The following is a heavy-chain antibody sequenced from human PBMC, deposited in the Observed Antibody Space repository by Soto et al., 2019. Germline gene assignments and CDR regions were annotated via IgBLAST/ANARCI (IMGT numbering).Heavy chain of an antibody. CDR3: PRGVPRRERACPPPNCYYYYYKDV. J-gene: IGHJ6*03. V-gene: IGHV4-34*01. Sequence: QVQLQQWGAGLLKPSETLSLTCAVYGGSFSGYYWSWIRQPPGKGLEWIGEINHSGSTNYHPSLKRCVTVSVDTAKSLFSRKPRTVTAAGTAVYYSPRGVPRRERACPPPNCYYYYYKDVWGKGTTVTDS. CDR1: GGSFSGYY. D-gene: IGHD1-1*01. CDR2: INHSGST.